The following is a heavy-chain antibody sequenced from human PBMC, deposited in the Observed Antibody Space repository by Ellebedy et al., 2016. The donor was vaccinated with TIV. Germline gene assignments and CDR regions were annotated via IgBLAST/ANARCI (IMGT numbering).Heavy chain of an antibody. V-gene: IGHV3-74*01. CDR3: ARSPGIDAAGVDYYYYMDV. D-gene: IGHD6-13*01. CDR2: IGPNGDGI. CDR1: GFVFRGYW. Sequence: GESLKISCAASGFVFRGYWMHWVRQRPGSGLMWVSRIGPNGDGINYADSVKGRFTISRDNAKNMLYLQMNSLRAEDTAVYYCARSPGIDAAGVDYYYYMDVWGKGTTVAVSS. J-gene: IGHJ6*03.